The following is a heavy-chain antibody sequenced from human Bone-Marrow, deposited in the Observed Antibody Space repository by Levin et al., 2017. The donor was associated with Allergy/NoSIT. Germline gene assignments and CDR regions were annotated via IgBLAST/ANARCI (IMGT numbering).Heavy chain of an antibody. CDR1: GYSFTSYY. CDR3: ARDRSTPLGGAFDV. CDR2: INPSGGSS. V-gene: IGHV1-46*01. D-gene: IGHD3-16*01. Sequence: ASVKVSCKASGYSFTSYYIHWVRQAPGQGLEWMGMINPSGGSSMYAQKFQGRITMTRDTSTSTVYMELSSLRSEDTAVYYCARDRSTPLGGAFDVWGQGTMVTVSS. J-gene: IGHJ3*01.